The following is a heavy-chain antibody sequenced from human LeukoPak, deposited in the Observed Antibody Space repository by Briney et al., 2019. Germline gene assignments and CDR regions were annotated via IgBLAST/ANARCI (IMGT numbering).Heavy chain of an antibody. D-gene: IGHD6-25*01. V-gene: IGHV3-72*01. Sequence: PGGSLRLSCAASGFTFSDHYMDWVRQAPWKGLEWVGRTRNKANSYSTEYAASVKGRFTISRDNSKNTLYLQMNSLTTEDTAVYYCARGWGSGAWLIDSWGQGTLVSVSS. CDR2: TRNKANSYST. CDR1: GFTFSDHY. CDR3: ARGWGSGAWLIDS. J-gene: IGHJ4*02.